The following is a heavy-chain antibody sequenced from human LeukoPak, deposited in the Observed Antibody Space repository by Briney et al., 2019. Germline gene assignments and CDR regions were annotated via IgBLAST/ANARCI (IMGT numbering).Heavy chain of an antibody. CDR2: IYYSGNT. CDR3: ARHPEAAAVNYNWFDP. Sequence: PSETLSLTCTVSGVSISSSNSYWGWIRQPPGKGLEWIGSIYYSGNTYYNASLKSQVSISIDTSKNQFSLKLTSVTAADTAVYYCARHPEAAAVNYNWFDPWGQGTLVTVSS. D-gene: IGHD6-13*01. CDR1: GVSISSSNSY. V-gene: IGHV4-39*01. J-gene: IGHJ5*02.